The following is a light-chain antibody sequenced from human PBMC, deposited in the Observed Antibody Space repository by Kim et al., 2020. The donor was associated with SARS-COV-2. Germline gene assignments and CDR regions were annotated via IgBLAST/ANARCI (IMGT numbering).Light chain of an antibody. Sequence: SITISCTGTSRDVGGYNYVSWYQQHPGKALKPRMYDVSSRPSGVSKRFSGYKSGNTAARTIAGLQAGDEADYYSSSYTRSSTLGGVFGTGTKVTVL. CDR1: SRDVGGYNY. V-gene: IGLV2-14*03. CDR3: SSYTRSSTLGGV. CDR2: DVS. J-gene: IGLJ1*01.